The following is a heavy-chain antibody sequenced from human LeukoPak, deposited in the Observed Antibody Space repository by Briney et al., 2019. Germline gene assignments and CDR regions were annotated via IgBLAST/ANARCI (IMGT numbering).Heavy chain of an antibody. Sequence: GGSLRLSCAASGFTFSSYWMLWVRQAPGKGLEWVSRTNSDGRDATYADSVKGRFTISRDNAKNTLYLQMNSLRAEDTAVYYCTRGGRGYTFDYWGQGTLVTASS. V-gene: IGHV3-74*01. CDR1: GFTFSSYW. CDR2: TNSDGRDA. CDR3: TRGGRGYTFDY. J-gene: IGHJ4*02. D-gene: IGHD2-2*02.